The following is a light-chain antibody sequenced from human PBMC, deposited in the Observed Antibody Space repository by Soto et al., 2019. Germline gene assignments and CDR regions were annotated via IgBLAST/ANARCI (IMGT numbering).Light chain of an antibody. Sequence: QSVLTQPPSVSGAPGQRVTISCTGNSSNIGAGYDVHWYQQLPGTAPKLLIYANNNRPSGVPDRFSGSKSGTSASLAITGLQAEDEADYDCQSYDSSLSGYVFGVGTKLTVL. CDR2: ANN. V-gene: IGLV1-40*01. CDR1: SSNIGAGYD. J-gene: IGLJ1*01. CDR3: QSYDSSLSGYV.